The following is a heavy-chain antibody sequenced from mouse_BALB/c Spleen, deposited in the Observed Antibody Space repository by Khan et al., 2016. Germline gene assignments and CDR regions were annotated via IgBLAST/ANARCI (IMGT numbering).Heavy chain of an antibody. D-gene: IGHD4-1*02. CDR1: GFIFSSFG. V-gene: IGHV5-17*02. CDR2: ISGGGTTI. J-gene: IGHJ3*01. Sequence: EVELVESGGGLVQPGGSRKLSCEATGFIFSSFGMHWVRRSPEKGLEWVAYISGGGTTIYYADTIKGRFTISSDNPKNTLFLQMTSLRSEDTAMYSCATGNWDFDVGVFAYWGQGTLVTVSA. CDR3: ATGNWDFDVGVFAY.